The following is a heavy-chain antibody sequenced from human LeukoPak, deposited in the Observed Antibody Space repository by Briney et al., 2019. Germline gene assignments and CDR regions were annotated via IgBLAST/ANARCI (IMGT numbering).Heavy chain of an antibody. Sequence: GASVKVSCKASGGTFSSYAISWVRQAPGQGLEWMGRIIPILGIANYAQKFQGRVTITADKSTSTAYMELSSLRSEDTAVYYCARGSRITRYYYYMDVWGKGTTVTVSS. D-gene: IGHD2-15*01. CDR2: IIPILGIA. J-gene: IGHJ6*03. CDR3: ARGSRITRYYYYMDV. V-gene: IGHV1-69*04. CDR1: GGTFSSYA.